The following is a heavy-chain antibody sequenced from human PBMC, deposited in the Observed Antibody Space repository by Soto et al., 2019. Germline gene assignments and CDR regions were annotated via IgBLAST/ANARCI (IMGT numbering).Heavy chain of an antibody. J-gene: IGHJ6*04. Sequence: SETLSLTCAVYGGSFGGYYWSWIRQPPGKGLEWIGEINHSGSTNYNPSLKSRVTISVDTSKNQFSLKLSSVTAADTAVYYCARKGGYFDWLGYMDVWGKGTTVTVSS. CDR2: INHSGST. V-gene: IGHV4-34*01. CDR1: GGSFGGYY. D-gene: IGHD3-9*01. CDR3: ARKGGYFDWLGYMDV.